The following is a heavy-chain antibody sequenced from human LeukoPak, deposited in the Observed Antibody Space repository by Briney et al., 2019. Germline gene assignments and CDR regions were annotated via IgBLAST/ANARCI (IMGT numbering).Heavy chain of an antibody. Sequence: GASVKVSCKASGYTFTSYGISWVRQAPGQVLEWMGWISAYNGDTNYAQKLQGRVTMTTDTSTSTAYMELRSLRSDDTAVYYCARAQSLTGYYLGPWGQGTLVTVSS. CDR1: GYTFTSYG. CDR2: ISAYNGDT. D-gene: IGHD3-9*01. CDR3: ARAQSLTGYYLGP. J-gene: IGHJ5*02. V-gene: IGHV1-18*01.